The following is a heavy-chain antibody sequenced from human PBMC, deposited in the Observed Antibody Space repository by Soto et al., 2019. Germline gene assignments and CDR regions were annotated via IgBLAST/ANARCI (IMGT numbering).Heavy chain of an antibody. V-gene: IGHV1-69*13. CDR1: GGTFSSYA. J-gene: IGHJ6*02. Sequence: PSVKVSCKASGGTFSSYAISWVRQAPGQGLEWMGGIIPIFGTANYAQKFQGRVTITADESTSTAYMELSSLRSEDTAVYYCARVVVRADIVAPDYYYYYGMDVWGQGTTVTVSS. CDR2: IIPIFGTA. D-gene: IGHD5-12*01. CDR3: ARVVVRADIVAPDYYYYYGMDV.